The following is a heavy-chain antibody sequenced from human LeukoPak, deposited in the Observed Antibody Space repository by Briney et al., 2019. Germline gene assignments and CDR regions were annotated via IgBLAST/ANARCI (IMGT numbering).Heavy chain of an antibody. D-gene: IGHD4-17*01. J-gene: IGHJ4*02. CDR2: IINSGATT. CDR1: GFTFSSYA. CDR3: AKDIHGDYGGLDY. V-gene: IGHV3-23*01. Sequence: GGSLRLSCAASGFTFSSYAMTWVRQAAGKGLEWVSTIINSGATTYYADSVKGRFTISRDNSKNTLDLQMNSLRAEDTAAYYCAKDIHGDYGGLDYWGQGTLVTVSS.